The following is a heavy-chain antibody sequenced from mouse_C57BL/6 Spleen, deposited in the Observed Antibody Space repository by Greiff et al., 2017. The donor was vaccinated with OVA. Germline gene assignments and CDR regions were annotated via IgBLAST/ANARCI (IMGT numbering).Heavy chain of an antibody. CDR3: ARGLGRKGYCDV. CDR1: GYTFTDYY. J-gene: IGHJ1*03. D-gene: IGHD4-1*01. V-gene: IGHV1-19*01. CDR2: INPYNGGT. Sequence: VQLQQSGPVLVKPGASVKMSCKASGYTFTDYYMNWVKQSHGKSLEWIGVINPYNGGTSYNQKFKGKATLTVDKSSSTAYMELNSLTSEDSAVYYCARGLGRKGYCDVWGTGTTVTVSS.